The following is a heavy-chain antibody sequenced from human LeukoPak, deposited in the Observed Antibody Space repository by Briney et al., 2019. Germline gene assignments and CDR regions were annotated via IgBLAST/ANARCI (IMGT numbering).Heavy chain of an antibody. D-gene: IGHD3-22*01. CDR3: ARGGDTSAYYLAYFDY. J-gene: IGHJ4*02. Sequence: ASVKVSCKASGGTFSSYALSWVRQAPGQGLEWMGGIIPIFGTANYAQKFQGRVTITTDESTSTAYMDLSSLRSEDTAVYYCARGGDTSAYYLAYFDYSGQGTLVTASS. CDR2: IIPIFGTA. CDR1: GGTFSSYA. V-gene: IGHV1-69*05.